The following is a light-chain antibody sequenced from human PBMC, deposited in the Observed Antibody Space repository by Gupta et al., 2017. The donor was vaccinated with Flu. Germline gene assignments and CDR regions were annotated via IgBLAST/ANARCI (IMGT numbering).Light chain of an antibody. J-gene: IGKJ1*01. CDR3: QQYKGYSRT. V-gene: IGKV1-5*03. CDR1: QSIDAW. CDR2: RAS. Sequence: DIQLTQSPSTLSASIGDRVTITCRASQSIDAWLAWFQQKPGKAPNLLIYRASGLRSGVPSRFSGSGYGTDFTLTISGLQPDDSATYICQQYKGYSRTFGQGTKVEVK.